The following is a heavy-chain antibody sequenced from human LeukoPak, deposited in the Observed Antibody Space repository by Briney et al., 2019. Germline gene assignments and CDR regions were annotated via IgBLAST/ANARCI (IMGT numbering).Heavy chain of an antibody. Sequence: PGVSLRLSCTASGFSVSNRGMHWVRLAPGKRLEWVALLRFDGLTKYYADSVKGRFTISRDDSKNTLYLQMNSLRPEDTAIYYCAKASGWLADSWGQGTLVTVSS. CDR3: AKASGWLADS. CDR1: GFSVSNRG. D-gene: IGHD6-19*01. V-gene: IGHV3-30*02. CDR2: LRFDGLTK. J-gene: IGHJ4*02.